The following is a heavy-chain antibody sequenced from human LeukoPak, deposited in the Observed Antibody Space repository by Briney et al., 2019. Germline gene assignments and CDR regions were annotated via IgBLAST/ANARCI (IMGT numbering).Heavy chain of an antibody. CDR3: AKGSKPAMVRGVSYFDY. J-gene: IGHJ4*02. CDR1: AFTFSSYG. CDR2: ISGSGGST. V-gene: IGHV3-23*01. Sequence: GGSLRLSCAASAFTFSSYGMSWVRQAPGKGLEWVSGISGSGGSTYYADSVKGRFTISRDNSKNTLYLQMNSLRAEDTAVYYCAKGSKPAMVRGVSYFDYWGQGTLVTVSS. D-gene: IGHD3-10*01.